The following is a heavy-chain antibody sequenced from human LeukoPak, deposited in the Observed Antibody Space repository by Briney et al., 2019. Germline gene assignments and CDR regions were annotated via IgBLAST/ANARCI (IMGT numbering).Heavy chain of an antibody. CDR3: ARDLSTRWGSPGDY. CDR1: GYTFTGNY. D-gene: IGHD3-16*01. V-gene: IGHV1-2*02. J-gene: IGHJ4*02. CDR2: INPNSGGT. Sequence: GASVKVSCKASGYTFTGNYMHWVRQAPGQGLEWMGWINPNSGGTNYAQKFQGRVTMTRDTSITTAYMELTRLRSDDTAVYYCARDLSTRWGSPGDYWGQGTLVTVSS.